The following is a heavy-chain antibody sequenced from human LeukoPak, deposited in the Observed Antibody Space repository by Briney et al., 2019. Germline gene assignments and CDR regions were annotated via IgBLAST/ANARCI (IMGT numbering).Heavy chain of an antibody. D-gene: IGHD2-2*01. CDR3: ARTRRDIVVVRAASYNWFDP. CDR2: IYYSGST. Sequence: SQTLSLTCAVSGGSISSGSYYWSWIRQHPGKGLEWIGYIYYSGSTYYNPSLKSRVTISVDTSKNQFSLKLSSVTAAVTAVYYCARTRRDIVVVRAASYNWFDPWGQGTLVTVSS. J-gene: IGHJ5*02. CDR1: GGSISSGSYY. V-gene: IGHV4-31*11.